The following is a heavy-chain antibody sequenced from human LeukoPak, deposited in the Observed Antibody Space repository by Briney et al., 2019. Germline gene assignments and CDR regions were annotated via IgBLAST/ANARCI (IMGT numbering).Heavy chain of an antibody. CDR2: ISYDGSNK. Sequence: GGSLRLSCAASGFTFSSYAMHWVRQAPGKGLEWVAVISYDGSNKYYADSVKGRFTISRDNSKNTLYLQMNSLRAEDTAVYYCARYGYAVDYWGQGTQVIVSS. CDR3: ARYGYAVDY. CDR1: GFTFSSYA. J-gene: IGHJ4*02. D-gene: IGHD5-18*01. V-gene: IGHV3-30-3*01.